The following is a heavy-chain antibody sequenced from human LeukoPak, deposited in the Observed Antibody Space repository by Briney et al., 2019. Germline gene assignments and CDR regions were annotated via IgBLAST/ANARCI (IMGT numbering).Heavy chain of an antibody. V-gene: IGHV3-74*01. CDR1: GFTFGSYW. D-gene: IGHD1-26*01. CDR3: ARDYGGSYPTYYFDY. Sequence: GGSLRLSCAASGFTFGSYWMHWVRQVPGKGLVWVARISNVGGRVYHVDSVKGRFTISRDNSKNTLYLQMNSLRAEDTAVYYCARDYGGSYPTYYFDYWGQGTLVTVSS. CDR2: ISNVGGRV. J-gene: IGHJ4*02.